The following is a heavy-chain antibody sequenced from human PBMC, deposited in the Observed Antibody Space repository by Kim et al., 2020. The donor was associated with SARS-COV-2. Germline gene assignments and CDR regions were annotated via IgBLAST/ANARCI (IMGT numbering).Heavy chain of an antibody. CDR2: IYYSGST. D-gene: IGHD5-18*01. Sequence: SETLSLTCTVSGGSISSGGYYWSWIRQHPGKGLEWIGYIYYSGSTYYNPSLKSRVTISVDTSKNQFSLKLSSVTAADTAVYYCARAQWSGYRPENWFDPWGQGTLVTVSS. CDR1: GGSISSGGYY. J-gene: IGHJ5*02. V-gene: IGHV4-31*03. CDR3: ARAQWSGYRPENWFDP.